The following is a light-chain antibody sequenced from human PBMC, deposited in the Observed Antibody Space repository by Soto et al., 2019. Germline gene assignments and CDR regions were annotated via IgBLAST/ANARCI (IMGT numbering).Light chain of an antibody. CDR1: QSVSSSY. V-gene: IGKV3-20*01. J-gene: IGKJ3*01. CDR3: QQYGSSALFT. Sequence: EIVLTQSPGTLSLSPGERATLSCRASQSVSSSYLAWYQQKPGQAPRLLIYGASSRATCIPDRFSGSGSGTDFTLTISRLEPEDFAVYYCQQYGSSALFTFGPGTKVDIK. CDR2: GAS.